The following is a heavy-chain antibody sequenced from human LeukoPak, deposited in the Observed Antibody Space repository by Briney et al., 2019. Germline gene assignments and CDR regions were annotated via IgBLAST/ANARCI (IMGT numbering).Heavy chain of an antibody. J-gene: IGHJ4*02. CDR2: IYGHDGGT. CDR1: GYTSTGHY. D-gene: IGHD3-9*01. Sequence: ASVKVSCKASGYTSTGHYLHWVRQAPGQGLEWMGWIYGHDGGTNFAQKFQDRVTMTRDTSITTAYMELTSLTPDATAVYYCVRDFDWGPDYWGQGTLVTVSS. V-gene: IGHV1-2*02. CDR3: VRDFDWGPDY.